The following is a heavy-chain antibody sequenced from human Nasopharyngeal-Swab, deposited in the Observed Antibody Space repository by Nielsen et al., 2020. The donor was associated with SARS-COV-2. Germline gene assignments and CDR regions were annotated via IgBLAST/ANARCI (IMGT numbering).Heavy chain of an antibody. J-gene: IGHJ3*02. CDR3: ARARITMIVVVNAFDI. CDR1: GGSISSGGYY. V-gene: IGHV4-31*03. Sequence: SETLSLTCTVSGGSISSGGYYWSWIRQHPGEGLEWIGYIFYSGSTYYNPSLKSRLTISVDTSKNQFSLKLSSVIAADTAVYYCARARITMIVVVNAFDIWGQGTMVTVSS. CDR2: IFYSGST. D-gene: IGHD3-22*01.